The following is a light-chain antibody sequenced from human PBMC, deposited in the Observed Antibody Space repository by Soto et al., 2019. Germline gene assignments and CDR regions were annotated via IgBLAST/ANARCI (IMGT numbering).Light chain of an antibody. Sequence: DIVMTQSPLSLPVTPGEPSSISCRSSQSILDSDGNNYLEWYLQKPGQSPQLLIYLGSNRASGVPDRFSGSGSGTDFILKISRVEAEDVGVYYCMQALQAGYTFGQGTKLEIK. CDR1: QSILDSDGNNY. CDR2: LGS. V-gene: IGKV2-28*01. CDR3: MQALQAGYT. J-gene: IGKJ2*01.